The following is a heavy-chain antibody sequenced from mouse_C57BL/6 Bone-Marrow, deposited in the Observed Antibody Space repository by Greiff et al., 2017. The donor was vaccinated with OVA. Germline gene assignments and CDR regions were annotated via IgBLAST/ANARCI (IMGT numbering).Heavy chain of an antibody. CDR2: IRNKANGYTT. Sequence: EVQRVESGGGLVQPGGSLSLSCAASGFTFTDYYMSWVRQPPGKALEWLGFIRNKANGYTTEYSASVKGRFTISRDNSQSILYLQMNALRAEDSATYYCARNYRLFAYWGQGTLVTVSA. D-gene: IGHD2-14*01. J-gene: IGHJ3*01. CDR1: GFTFTDYY. CDR3: ARNYRLFAY. V-gene: IGHV7-3*01.